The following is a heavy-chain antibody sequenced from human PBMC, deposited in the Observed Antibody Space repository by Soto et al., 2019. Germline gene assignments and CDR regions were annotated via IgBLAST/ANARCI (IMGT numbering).Heavy chain of an antibody. J-gene: IGHJ6*02. V-gene: IGHV1-3*01. D-gene: IGHD3-3*01. CDR1: GYTFTSYA. CDR3: AGARFLEWLFEPYGMDV. Sequence: GASVKVSCKASGYTFTSYAMHWVRQAPGQRLEWMGWINAGNGNTKYSQKFQGRVTITRDTSASTAYMELSSLRSEDTAVYYCAGARFLEWLFEPYGMDVWGQGTTVTVS. CDR2: INAGNGNT.